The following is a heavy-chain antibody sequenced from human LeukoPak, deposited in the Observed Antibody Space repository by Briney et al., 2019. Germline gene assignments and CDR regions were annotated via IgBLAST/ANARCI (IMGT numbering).Heavy chain of an antibody. CDR1: GFTLSTYA. CDR2: ISGAGSTT. J-gene: IGHJ4*02. Sequence: PGGSLRLSCAASGFTLSTYAMTWVRQAPGKGLEWVSGISGAGSTTYYSDFVKGRLSISRVNPKNTLHLQMNSLRAEDTAVYYCARDFGGVIVPAYYFDYWGQGTLVTVSS. D-gene: IGHD3-16*02. CDR3: ARDFGGVIVPAYYFDY. V-gene: IGHV3-23*01.